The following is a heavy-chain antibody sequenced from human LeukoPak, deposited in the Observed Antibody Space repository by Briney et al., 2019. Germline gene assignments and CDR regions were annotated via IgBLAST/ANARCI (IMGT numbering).Heavy chain of an antibody. V-gene: IGHV4-34*01. D-gene: IGHD2-15*01. CDR1: GGSFSVDY. Sequence: SETLSLTCAVYGGSFSVDYWSWIRQPPGKGLEWIGSIHYSGSTNYNPSLKSRVTISVDTSKNQFSLKLSSVTAADTAVYYCARGYCSGGSCYSYYYYNYMDVWGKGTTVTISS. CDR3: ARGYCSGGSCYSYYYYNYMDV. CDR2: IHYSGST. J-gene: IGHJ6*03.